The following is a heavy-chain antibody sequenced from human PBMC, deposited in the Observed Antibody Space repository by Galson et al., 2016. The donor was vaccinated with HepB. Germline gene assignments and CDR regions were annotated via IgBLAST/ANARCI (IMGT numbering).Heavy chain of an antibody. CDR1: GGSISSIRYY. CDR2: IYYSGST. Sequence: ETLSLTCTVSGGSISSIRYYWGWVRQPPGEGLEWIASIYYSGSTSSNPSLRSRVTISVDTSKNQFSLKLSSATAADTAVYYCARQPNYFGSGSYPYYFDHWCQGTLVTVSS. V-gene: IGHV4-39*01. D-gene: IGHD3-10*01. J-gene: IGHJ4*02. CDR3: ARQPNYFGSGSYPYYFDH.